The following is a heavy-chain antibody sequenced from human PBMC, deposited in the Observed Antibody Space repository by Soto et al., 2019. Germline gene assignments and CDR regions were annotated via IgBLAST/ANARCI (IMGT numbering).Heavy chain of an antibody. V-gene: IGHV3-33*01. D-gene: IGHD3-10*01. CDR3: ARDNPDGDRMEETERGYFEY. Sequence: PGGSLRLSCAASGFTFSSYGMHWVRQAPGKGLEWVAVIWYDGSNKYYADSVKGRFTISRDNSKNTLYLQMNSLRAEDTAVYYCARDNPDGDRMEETERGYFEYWGQGTLVTVSS. CDR2: IWYDGSNK. J-gene: IGHJ4*02. CDR1: GFTFSSYG.